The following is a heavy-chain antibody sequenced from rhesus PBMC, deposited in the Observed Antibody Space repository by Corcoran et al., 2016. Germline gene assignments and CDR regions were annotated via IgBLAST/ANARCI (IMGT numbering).Heavy chain of an antibody. CDR3: AGVDTAGTGWDY. Sequence: QLQLQDSGPGLVKPSETLSVTCAVSGGAISSSYWSWIRQAPGKGLEWVWFIYGGSGSTSYNPSLKSRVIISLDTSTNQFSLKLSSVTAADTAVYYCAGVDTAGTGWDYWGQRVLVTVSS. V-gene: IGHV4-169*01. D-gene: IGHD5-24*01. CDR2: IYGGSGST. J-gene: IGHJ4*01. CDR1: GGAISSSY.